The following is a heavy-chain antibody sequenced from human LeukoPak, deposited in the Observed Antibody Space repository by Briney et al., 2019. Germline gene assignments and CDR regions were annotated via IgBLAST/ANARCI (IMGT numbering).Heavy chain of an antibody. Sequence: SETLSLTCTVSGGSINSYHWSWIRQPPGKGLEWIGYIYYSGSTSYNPSLKSRVTISVDTSKNQFSLKLSSVIAADTAVYYCARRQSSWYFDYWGQGTPVTVSS. CDR1: GGSINSYH. J-gene: IGHJ4*02. CDR2: IYYSGST. D-gene: IGHD6-13*01. CDR3: ARRQSSWYFDY. V-gene: IGHV4-59*08.